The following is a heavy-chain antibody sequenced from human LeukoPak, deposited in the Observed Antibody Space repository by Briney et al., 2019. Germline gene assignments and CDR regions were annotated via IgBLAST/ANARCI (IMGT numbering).Heavy chain of an antibody. Sequence: PGGSLRLSCAASGFTFSSYAMSCVRQAPGKGLEWVSAISGSGGSTYYADSVKGRFTISRDNSKNTLYLQMNSLRAEDTAVYYCAKPRVNYYYYGMDVWGQGTTVTVSS. V-gene: IGHV3-23*01. J-gene: IGHJ6*02. CDR1: GFTFSSYA. CDR2: ISGSGGST. CDR3: AKPRVNYYYYGMDV.